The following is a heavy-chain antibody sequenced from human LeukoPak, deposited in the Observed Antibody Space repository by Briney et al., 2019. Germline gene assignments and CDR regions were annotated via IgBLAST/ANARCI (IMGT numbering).Heavy chain of an antibody. Sequence: GGSLRLSCAASGFTFSSYAMHWVRQAPGKGLEYVSAISSNGGSTYYANSVKGRFTISRDNSKNTLYLQMGSLRAEVMAVYYCAREAAADYWGQGTLVTVSS. CDR3: AREAAADY. CDR2: ISSNGGST. D-gene: IGHD6-13*01. V-gene: IGHV3-64*01. CDR1: GFTFSSYA. J-gene: IGHJ4*02.